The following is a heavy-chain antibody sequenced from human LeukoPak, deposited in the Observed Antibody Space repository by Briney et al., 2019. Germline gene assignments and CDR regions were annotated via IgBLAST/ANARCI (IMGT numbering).Heavy chain of an antibody. CDR2: IYSDNT. CDR1: GFTVSSNS. J-gene: IGHJ4*02. V-gene: IGHV3-53*01. D-gene: IGHD6-19*01. CDR3: ARDYHTDSSGCFDY. Sequence: GGSLRLSCTVSGFTVSSNSMSWVRQAPGKGLEWVSFIYSDNTHYADSVKGRFTISRDNAKNSLYLQMNSLRAEDTAVYYCARDYHTDSSGCFDYWGQGTLVTVSS.